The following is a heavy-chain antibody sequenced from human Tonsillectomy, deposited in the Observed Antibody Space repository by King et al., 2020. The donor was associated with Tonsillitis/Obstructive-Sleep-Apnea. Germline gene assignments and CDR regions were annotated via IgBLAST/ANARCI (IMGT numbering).Heavy chain of an antibody. V-gene: IGHV1-3*01. CDR2: INPANGNT. J-gene: IGHJ6*03. D-gene: IGHD6-19*01. CDR3: ARDPFPSSSGAYTDFFSYMAV. Sequence: LVQSGAEVKRPGASVKVACKTSGYTFKAYSLHCVRQAPGQSLEWMGWINPANGNTQYSKTFQGRVSFSRDASERTVYIEVRGLRFGDTAVYYCARDPFPSSSGAYTDFFSYMAVWGKGTPVTVPS. CDR1: GYTFKAYS.